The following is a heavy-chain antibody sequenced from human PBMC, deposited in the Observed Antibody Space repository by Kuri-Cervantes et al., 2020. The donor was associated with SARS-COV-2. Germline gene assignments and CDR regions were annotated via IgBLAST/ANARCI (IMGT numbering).Heavy chain of an antibody. Sequence: ESLKISCTVSGGSISSYYWSWIRQPAGKGLEWIGRIYTSGSTNYNPSLKSRVTISVDTSKNQFSLRLSSVTAADTAVYYCARVGITIFGVGPPMGYWGQGTLVTVSS. V-gene: IGHV4-4*07. CDR3: ARVGITIFGVGPPMGY. CDR2: IYTSGST. D-gene: IGHD3-3*01. CDR1: GGSISSYY. J-gene: IGHJ4*02.